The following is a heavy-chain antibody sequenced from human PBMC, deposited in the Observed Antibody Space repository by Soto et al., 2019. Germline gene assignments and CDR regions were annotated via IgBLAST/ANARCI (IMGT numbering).Heavy chain of an antibody. Sequence: SVKVSCKASGGTFSSYAISWVRQAPGQGLEWMGGIIPIFGTANYAQKFQGRVTITADESTSTAYMELSSLRSEDTAVYYCARRGITYYDFWSGYSHPSSYYYGMDVWGQGTTVTVYS. CDR2: IIPIFGTA. V-gene: IGHV1-69*13. J-gene: IGHJ6*02. D-gene: IGHD3-3*01. CDR1: GGTFSSYA. CDR3: ARRGITYYDFWSGYSHPSSYYYGMDV.